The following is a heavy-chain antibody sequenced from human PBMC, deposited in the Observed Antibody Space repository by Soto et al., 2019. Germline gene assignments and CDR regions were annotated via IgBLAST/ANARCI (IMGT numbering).Heavy chain of an antibody. CDR3: ARGTRALITSFFAY. CDR1: GDAISNYY. J-gene: IGHJ4*02. CDR2: VHESGST. V-gene: IGHV4-59*03. Sequence: LQESGPRLVKPSETLSLNCSVSGDAISNYYWSWIRQTPGRGLEWIGCVHESGSTDSNPSLKGRVIISLHTSKSQFSLSLRSATAADTATYYCARGTRALITSFFAYWGQGIPVAVSS. D-gene: IGHD1-20*01.